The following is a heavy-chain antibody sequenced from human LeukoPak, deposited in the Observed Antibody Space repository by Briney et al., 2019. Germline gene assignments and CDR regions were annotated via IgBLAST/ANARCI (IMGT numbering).Heavy chain of an antibody. Sequence: ASVKVSCTASGYTLTGYYMHCVRHAPGQGLEWMGWINPNSGGTNNAQKFQGGVTMTRDTSISTAYMELSRLRSDDTAVYYCARDPYYYDSSGYYYPYYFDYWGQGTLVTVSS. J-gene: IGHJ4*02. CDR3: ARDPYYYDSSGYYYPYYFDY. CDR2: INPNSGGT. D-gene: IGHD3-22*01. V-gene: IGHV1-2*02. CDR1: GYTLTGYY.